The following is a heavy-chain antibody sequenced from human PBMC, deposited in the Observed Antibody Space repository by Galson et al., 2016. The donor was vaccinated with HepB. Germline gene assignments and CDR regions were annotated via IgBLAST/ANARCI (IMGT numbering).Heavy chain of an antibody. D-gene: IGHD3-16*01. V-gene: IGHV7-4-1*02. CDR3: AREKGPTFN. J-gene: IGHJ4*02. CDR2: INTNTGVP. Sequence: SVKVSCKASGYTFTMYGLNWVRQAPGQGLEWMGWINTNTGVPTYAQGFTGRFVFSSDTSVNTAYLQISSLKSEDTAVYYCAREKGPTFNWGQGTLVTVSS. CDR1: GYTFTMYG.